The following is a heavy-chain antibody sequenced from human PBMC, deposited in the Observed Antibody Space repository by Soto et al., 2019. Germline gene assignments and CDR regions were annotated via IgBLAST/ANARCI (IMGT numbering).Heavy chain of an antibody. Sequence: QVQLVQSGAEVKKPGASVKVSCKASGYTFTSYGISWVRRAPGQGLEWMGWISAYNGNTNYAQKLQGRVTMTTDTSTSTAYMELRSLRSDDTAVYYCARKVLLWFGEDSNNWFDPWGQGTLVTVSS. D-gene: IGHD3-10*01. CDR2: ISAYNGNT. CDR1: GYTFTSYG. V-gene: IGHV1-18*01. J-gene: IGHJ5*02. CDR3: ARKVLLWFGEDSNNWFDP.